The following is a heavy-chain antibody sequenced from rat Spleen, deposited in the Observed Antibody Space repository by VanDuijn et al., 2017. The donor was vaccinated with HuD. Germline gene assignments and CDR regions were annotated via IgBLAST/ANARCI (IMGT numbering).Heavy chain of an antibody. CDR2: ISPSGDST. CDR3: ATAYYGYTYWYFDF. D-gene: IGHD1-9*01. J-gene: IGHJ1*01. Sequence: EVHLVESGGGLVQPGRSLKLSCAASGFTFSNYGMHWIRQAPTKGLEWVASISPSGDSTYYQDSVKGRFTISRDNAKSTLYLQMDSLRSEDTATFYGATAYYGYTYWYFDFWGPGTMVTVSS. CDR1: GFTFSNYG. V-gene: IGHV5-19*01.